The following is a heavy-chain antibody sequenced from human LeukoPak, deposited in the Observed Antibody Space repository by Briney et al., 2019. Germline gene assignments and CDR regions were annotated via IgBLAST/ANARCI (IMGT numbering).Heavy chain of an antibody. CDR3: AKDAQRGFDYSNSLEY. D-gene: IGHD4-11*01. Sequence: GGSLRLSCATSGFIFNHHAMHWVRQAPGKGLEWVAVIWSDKSNKFYADSVRGRFTISRDDSRKTVYLQMERMTVEDTAIYYCAKDAQRGFDYSNSLEYWGQGALVTVAS. CDR1: GFIFNHHA. V-gene: IGHV3-33*06. CDR2: IWSDKSNK. J-gene: IGHJ4*02.